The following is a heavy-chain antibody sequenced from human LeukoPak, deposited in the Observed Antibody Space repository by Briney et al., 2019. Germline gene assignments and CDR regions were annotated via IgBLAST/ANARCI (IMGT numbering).Heavy chain of an antibody. D-gene: IGHD3-10*01. CDR2: ISAYNRNT. V-gene: IGHV1-18*01. Sequence: GASVKVSCKASGYTFTSYGISWVRQAPGQGLEWMGWISAYNRNTNYAQKLQGRVTMTTDTSTSTAYMELRSLRSDDTAVYYCARDYYGSGSYYNSDAFDIWGQGTMVTVSS. CDR3: ARDYYGSGSYYNSDAFDI. CDR1: GYTFTSYG. J-gene: IGHJ3*02.